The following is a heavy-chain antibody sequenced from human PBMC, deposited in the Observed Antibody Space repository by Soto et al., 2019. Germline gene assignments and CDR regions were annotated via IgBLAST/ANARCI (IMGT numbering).Heavy chain of an antibody. CDR1: SGPITSYH. D-gene: IGHD3-10*01. Sequence: SETLSLTCIVSSGPITSYHWSWIRQFPGKGLEWIAYTSYTGNTNYNPSLKSRVTMSVDTSKNQFSLKLSSVTAADTAVYYCAGRWDDYYGSGSYYAAYDAFDIWGQGTMVTVSS. V-gene: IGHV4-59*12. CDR3: AGRWDDYYGSGSYYAAYDAFDI. J-gene: IGHJ3*02. CDR2: TSYTGNT.